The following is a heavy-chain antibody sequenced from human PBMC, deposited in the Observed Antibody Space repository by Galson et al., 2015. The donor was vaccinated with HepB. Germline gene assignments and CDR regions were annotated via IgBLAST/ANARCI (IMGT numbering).Heavy chain of an antibody. CDR3: AREGKQLGAGYYYYGMDV. CDR1: GFTFSSYS. Sequence: SLRLSCAASGFTFSSYSMNWVRQAPGKGLGWVSSISSSSSYIYYADSVKGRFTISRDNAKNSLSLQMNSLRAEDTAVYYCAREGKQLGAGYYYYGMDVWGQGTTVTVSS. D-gene: IGHD6-13*01. V-gene: IGHV3-21*01. J-gene: IGHJ6*02. CDR2: ISSSSSYI.